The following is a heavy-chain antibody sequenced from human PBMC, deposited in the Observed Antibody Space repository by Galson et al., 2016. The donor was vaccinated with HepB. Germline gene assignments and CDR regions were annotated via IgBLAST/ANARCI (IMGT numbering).Heavy chain of an antibody. J-gene: IGHJ4*02. CDR2: INTHGTST. CDR1: GFNFRNYW. Sequence: SLRLSCAASGFNFRNYWMHWVRQAPGQGLVWVSSINTHGTSTSYADSVKGRFTLSRDNAENTLILLMDSLRAEDTAVYYCSRGRGPTAPPFDYWGQGTLVTVSS. V-gene: IGHV3-74*01. D-gene: IGHD1-1*01. CDR3: SRGRGPTAPPFDY.